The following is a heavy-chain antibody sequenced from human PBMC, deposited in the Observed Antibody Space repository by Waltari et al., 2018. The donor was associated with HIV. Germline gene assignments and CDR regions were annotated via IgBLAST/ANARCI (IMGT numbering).Heavy chain of an antibody. CDR1: GGTFSSYT. CDR3: ASFIAARPDSWFDP. V-gene: IGHV1-69*02. J-gene: IGHJ5*02. D-gene: IGHD6-6*01. CDR2: TIPILGIA. Sequence: QVQLVQSGAEVKKPGSSVKVSCKASGGTFSSYTISWVRQAPGQGLEWMGRTIPILGIANYAQKFQGRVTITADKSTSTAYMELSSLRSEDTAVYYCASFIAARPDSWFDPWGQGTLVTVSS.